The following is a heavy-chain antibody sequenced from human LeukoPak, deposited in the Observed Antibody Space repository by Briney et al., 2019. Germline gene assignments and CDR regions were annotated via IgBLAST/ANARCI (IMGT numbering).Heavy chain of an antibody. Sequence: ASVKVSCKASGYTFTSYAMNWVRQAPGQGLEWMGWINTNTGNPTYAQGFTGRFVFSLDASVSTAYLQISSLKAEDTAVYYCARSTTVTTRGNTPPGNWGQGTLVTVSS. D-gene: IGHD4-17*01. CDR3: ARSTTVTTRGNTPPGN. CDR2: INTNTGNP. CDR1: GYTFTSYA. V-gene: IGHV7-4-1*02. J-gene: IGHJ4*02.